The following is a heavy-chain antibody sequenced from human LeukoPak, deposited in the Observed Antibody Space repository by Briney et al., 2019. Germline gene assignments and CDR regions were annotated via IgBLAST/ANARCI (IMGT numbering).Heavy chain of an antibody. CDR1: GGSISSSNW. D-gene: IGHD1-26*01. V-gene: IGHV4-4*02. Sequence: SGTLSLTCTVSGGSISSSNWWSWVRQPPGKGLEWIGEIYHSGSTNYNPSLRSRVTISVDKSKNQFSLKLSSVTAADTAVYYCARDEGPRSQYSGSYAPYAFDIWGQGTMVTVSS. CDR2: IYHSGST. J-gene: IGHJ3*02. CDR3: ARDEGPRSQYSGSYAPYAFDI.